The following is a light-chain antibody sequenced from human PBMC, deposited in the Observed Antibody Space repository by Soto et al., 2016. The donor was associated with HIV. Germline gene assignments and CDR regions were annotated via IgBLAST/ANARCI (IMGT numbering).Light chain of an antibody. V-gene: IGKV1-5*03. CDR1: QMINSY. CDR2: ATS. CDR3: QQYDNYPYT. J-gene: IGKJ2*01. Sequence: DIQMTRSPSSLSASIGDRVTITCRASQMINSYLNWYQQKPGKAPKLLMSATSVLESGVPSRFSGSGSGTEFTLTISSLQPEDFATYYCQQYDNYPYTFGQGTKLEIK.